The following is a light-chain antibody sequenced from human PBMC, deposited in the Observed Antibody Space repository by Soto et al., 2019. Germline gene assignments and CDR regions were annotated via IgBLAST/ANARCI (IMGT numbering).Light chain of an antibody. V-gene: IGKV3-11*01. CDR1: QSVSSY. Sequence: EIVLTQSPATLSLSPGERATLSCRVSQSVSSYLAWYQQKPGQAPRLLIYDASNRATGIPARFSGSGSGTDFTPTISSLEPEDFAVYYCQQRSNGPLTFGGGTKVEIK. J-gene: IGKJ4*01. CDR2: DAS. CDR3: QQRSNGPLT.